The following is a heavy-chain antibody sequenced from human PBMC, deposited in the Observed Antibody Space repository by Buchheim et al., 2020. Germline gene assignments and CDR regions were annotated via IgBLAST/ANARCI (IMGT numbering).Heavy chain of an antibody. CDR2: ISSSSSTI. CDR1: GFTFSSYS. D-gene: IGHD1-26*01. Sequence: EVQLVESGGGLVQPGGSLRLSCAASGFTFSSYSMNWVRQAPGKGLEWVSYISSSSSTIYYADSVKGRFTISRDNAKNSLYLQMNSLRAEDTAVYYCARDLISGSYYLSYFDYWGQGTL. CDR3: ARDLISGSYYLSYFDY. V-gene: IGHV3-48*01. J-gene: IGHJ4*02.